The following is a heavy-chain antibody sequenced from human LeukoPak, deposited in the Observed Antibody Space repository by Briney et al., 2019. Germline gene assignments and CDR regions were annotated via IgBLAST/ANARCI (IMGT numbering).Heavy chain of an antibody. CDR2: VDHSGGT. J-gene: IGHJ4*02. Sequence: SETLSLTCTVSGYSLSSGYYWGWIRQPPGKGLEWIGSVDHSGGTYYNPSLRSRVSISVDTSKSQFFLNLRSVTAADTAVYYCARYVPVRTGTTRASFDYWGQGTLVTVSS. CDR1: GYSLSSGYY. CDR3: ARYVPVRTGTTRASFDY. V-gene: IGHV4-38-2*02. D-gene: IGHD1-1*01.